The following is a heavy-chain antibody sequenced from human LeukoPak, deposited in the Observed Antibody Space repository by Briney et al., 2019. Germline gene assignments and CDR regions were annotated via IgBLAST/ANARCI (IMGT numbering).Heavy chain of an antibody. CDR1: GFTFSSYG. V-gene: IGHV3-30*18. CDR2: ISYDGSNK. J-gene: IGHJ4*02. D-gene: IGHD2-2*01. Sequence: GGSLRLSCAASGFTFSSYGMHWVRHAPGKGLEWVAVISYDGSNKYYAHSVKGRFTTSRDNTTNTLYLQMNRLRAEDTAVYYCAKDEEDIVVVPAAIGYWGQGTLVTVSS. CDR3: AKDEEDIVVVPAAIGY.